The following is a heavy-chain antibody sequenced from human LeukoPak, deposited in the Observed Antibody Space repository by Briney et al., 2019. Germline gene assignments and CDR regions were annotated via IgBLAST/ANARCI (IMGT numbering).Heavy chain of an antibody. CDR1: SGSISSYH. CDR2: ISDSGRT. CDR3: ARLRRNDGAFDV. J-gene: IGHJ3*01. Sequence: SETLSLTCSVSSGSISSYHWNWIRQPPGKGLEWIGDISDSGRTTYNSSLKSRATISIDMSRNQFSLKVNSMTTADTAVYYCARLRRNDGAFDVWGQGIMVTVSS. V-gene: IGHV4-59*01. D-gene: IGHD1-1*01.